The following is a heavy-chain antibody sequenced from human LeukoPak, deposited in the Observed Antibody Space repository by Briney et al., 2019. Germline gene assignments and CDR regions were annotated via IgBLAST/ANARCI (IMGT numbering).Heavy chain of an antibody. CDR3: ARDPYCSGGSCYSPLDY. Sequence: PSETLSLTCAVYGGSFSGYYWSWIRQPPGKGLEWIGEINHSGSTNYNPSLKSRVTISVDTSKNQFSLKLSSVTAADTAVYYCARDPYCSGGSCYSPLDYWGQGTLVTVSS. J-gene: IGHJ4*02. CDR1: GGSFSGYY. V-gene: IGHV4-34*01. D-gene: IGHD2-15*01. CDR2: INHSGST.